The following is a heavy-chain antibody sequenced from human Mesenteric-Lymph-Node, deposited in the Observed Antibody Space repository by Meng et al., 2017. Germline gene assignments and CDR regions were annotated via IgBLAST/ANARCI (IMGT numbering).Heavy chain of an antibody. J-gene: IGHJ4*02. V-gene: IGHV4-34*01. CDR3: ARHVYGDSYGF. Sequence: QALLQQWGARLLTSSATLSLTGAVYGGSLSDDYWSCIRQPPGKGLEWNGEIRDSGSTNYNPSLKSRVTISVDTSKNQFSLNLSSLTAADTAVYYCARHVYGDSYGFWGQGTLVTVSS. CDR1: GGSLSDDY. CDR2: IRDSGST. D-gene: IGHD4-17*01.